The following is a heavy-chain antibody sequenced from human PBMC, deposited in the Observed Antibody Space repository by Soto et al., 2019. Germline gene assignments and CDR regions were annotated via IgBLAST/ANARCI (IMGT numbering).Heavy chain of an antibody. CDR2: IYHSGST. Sequence: LSLTCAVSGGSISSGGYSWSWIRQPPGKGLEWIGYIYHSGSTYYNPSLKSRVTISVDRSKNQFSLKLSSVTAADTAVYYCASLSSSWTLDYWGQGTLVTVSS. J-gene: IGHJ4*02. V-gene: IGHV4-30-2*01. CDR3: ASLSSSWTLDY. D-gene: IGHD6-13*01. CDR1: GGSISSGGYS.